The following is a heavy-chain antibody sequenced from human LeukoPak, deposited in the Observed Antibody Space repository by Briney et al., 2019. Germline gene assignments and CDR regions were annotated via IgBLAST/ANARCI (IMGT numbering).Heavy chain of an antibody. CDR3: ARGDSSGWLDY. Sequence: ASVKVSCKASGYPFTTYAMNWVRQVPGQGLECMGWINTDTGNPTYAQDFTGRFVFSLDTSVSTAYLQISSLKAEDTAIYYCARGDSSGWLDYWGQGTLVTVSS. CDR1: GYPFTTYA. J-gene: IGHJ4*02. CDR2: INTDTGNP. V-gene: IGHV7-4-1*02. D-gene: IGHD6-19*01.